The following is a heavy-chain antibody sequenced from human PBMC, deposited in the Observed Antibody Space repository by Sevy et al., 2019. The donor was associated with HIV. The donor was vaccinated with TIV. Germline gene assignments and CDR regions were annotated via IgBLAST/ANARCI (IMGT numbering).Heavy chain of an antibody. V-gene: IGHV3-15*01. Sequence: GGSLRLSCAASGFTFSNAWMSWVRQAPGKGLEWVGRIKSKTDGGTTDYAAPVKGRFTISRDDSKNTLYLQMNSLKTEDTAVYYCTTDQDYVWGSPFGYWGQGTLVTVS. CDR1: GFTFSNAW. J-gene: IGHJ4*02. CDR2: IKSKTDGGTT. CDR3: TTDQDYVWGSPFGY. D-gene: IGHD3-16*01.